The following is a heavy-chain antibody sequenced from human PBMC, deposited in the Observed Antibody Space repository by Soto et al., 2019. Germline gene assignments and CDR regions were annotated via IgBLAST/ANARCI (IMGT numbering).Heavy chain of an antibody. CDR2: INHSGST. CDR3: ARGRSGYCSGGSCYSGRIGPYSFDY. J-gene: IGHJ4*02. V-gene: IGHV4-34*01. CDR1: GGSFSGYY. Sequence: SETLSLTCAVYGGSFSGYYWSWIRQPPGKGLEWIGEINHSGSTNYNPSLKSRVTISVDTSKNQFSLKLSSVTAADTAVYYCARGRSGYCSGGSCYSGRIGPYSFDYWGQGTLVTVSS. D-gene: IGHD2-15*01.